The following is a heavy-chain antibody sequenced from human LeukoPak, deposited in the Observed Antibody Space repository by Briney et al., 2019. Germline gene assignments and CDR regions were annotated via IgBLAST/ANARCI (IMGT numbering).Heavy chain of an antibody. Sequence: SETLSLTCAVYGGSFSGYYWSWIRQPPGKGLECIGEIHHSGSTYYNPSLKSRVTISVDTSKNQFSLKLSSVTAADTAVYYCARARFDGDSDSFDIWGQGTMVTVSS. CDR3: ARARFDGDSDSFDI. D-gene: IGHD4-17*01. CDR2: IHHSGST. CDR1: GGSFSGYY. J-gene: IGHJ3*02. V-gene: IGHV4-34*01.